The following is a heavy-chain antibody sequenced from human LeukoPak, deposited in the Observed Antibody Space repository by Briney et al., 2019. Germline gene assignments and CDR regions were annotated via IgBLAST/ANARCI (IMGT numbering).Heavy chain of an antibody. D-gene: IGHD3-10*02. Sequence: GGSLGLSCAASGFTFSGSALHWVRQAPGKGLEWVSYISSSGSTIYYADSVKGRFTISRDNAKNSLYLQMNSLRAEDTAVYYCAELGITMIGGVWGKGTTVTISS. CDR3: AELGITMIGGV. CDR2: ISSSGSTI. J-gene: IGHJ6*04. V-gene: IGHV3-48*03. CDR1: GFTFSGSA.